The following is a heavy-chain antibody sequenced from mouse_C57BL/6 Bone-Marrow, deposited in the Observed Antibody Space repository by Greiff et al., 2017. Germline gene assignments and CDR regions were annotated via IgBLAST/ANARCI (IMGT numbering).Heavy chain of an antibody. J-gene: IGHJ2*01. CDR2: IYPGDGDT. V-gene: IGHV1-82*01. D-gene: IGHD1-1*01. Sequence: QVQLQQSGPELVKPGASVKISCKASGYAFSSSWMTWVKQRPGKGLEWIGRIYPGDGDTNYNGKFKGKATLTADKSSRTAYMQISSLTSEDSAVYFCAALLITTLVGYFDYWGQGTTLTVSS. CDR3: AALLITTLVGYFDY. CDR1: GYAFSSSW.